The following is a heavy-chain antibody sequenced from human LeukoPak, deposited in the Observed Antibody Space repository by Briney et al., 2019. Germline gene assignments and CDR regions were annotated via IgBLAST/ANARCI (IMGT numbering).Heavy chain of an antibody. D-gene: IGHD3-22*01. V-gene: IGHV3-74*01. CDR1: GFTFSSHW. CDR2: INGDGSST. Sequence: QPGGSLRLSCAASGFTFSSHWMHWVRQAPGKGLVWASRINGDGSSTSYADSVKGRFTISRDNAKNTMYLQMNSLRAEDTAVYFCARGPGGGSGSYYVGDYWGQGTLVTVSS. J-gene: IGHJ4*02. CDR3: ARGPGGGSGSYYVGDY.